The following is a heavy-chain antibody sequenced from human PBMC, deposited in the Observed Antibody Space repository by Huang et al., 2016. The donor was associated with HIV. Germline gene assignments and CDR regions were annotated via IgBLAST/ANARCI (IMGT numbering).Heavy chain of an antibody. CDR1: GFPFNNQA. V-gene: IGHV3-30-3*01. Sequence: QVQLVESGGGVVQPGRSLRLSCAASGFPFNNQAMHWVRQAPGKGLDWVAGISNDGSNNYYADSVKGRFTISRDSSKSTLFLHMTSLRTEDTAVYYCARAKDTWDAYDIWGQGTMVIVSS. CDR3: ARAKDTWDAYDI. J-gene: IGHJ3*02. D-gene: IGHD5-18*01. CDR2: ISNDGSNN.